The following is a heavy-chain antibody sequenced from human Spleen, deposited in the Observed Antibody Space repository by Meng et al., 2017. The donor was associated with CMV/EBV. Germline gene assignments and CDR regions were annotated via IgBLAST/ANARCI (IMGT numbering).Heavy chain of an antibody. CDR3: AKAIMSLANYYYGMDV. Sequence: GESLKISCAASGFTFSSYSMNWVRQAPGKGLEWVAFIRYDGSNKYYADSVKGRFTISRDNSKNTLYLQMNSLRAEDTAVYYCAKAIMSLANYYYGMDVWGQGTTVTVSS. V-gene: IGHV3-30*02. J-gene: IGHJ6*02. CDR2: IRYDGSNK. D-gene: IGHD5/OR15-5a*01. CDR1: GFTFSSYS.